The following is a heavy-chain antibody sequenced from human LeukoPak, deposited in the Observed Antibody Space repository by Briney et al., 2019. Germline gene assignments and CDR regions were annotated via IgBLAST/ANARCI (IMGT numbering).Heavy chain of an antibody. J-gene: IGHJ3*02. CDR2: IYPGDSDI. CDR1: GYSFTTYW. D-gene: IGHD2-21*02. Sequence: GESLKISCKDSGYSFTTYWIGWVRQMPGKGLEWMGIIYPGDSDIRYSPSFEGQVTISADKSISTAYLQWSSLKASDTAMYYCARLRRATAEMSPLNEAFDIWGQGTMVTVSS. CDR3: ARLRRATAEMSPLNEAFDI. V-gene: IGHV5-51*01.